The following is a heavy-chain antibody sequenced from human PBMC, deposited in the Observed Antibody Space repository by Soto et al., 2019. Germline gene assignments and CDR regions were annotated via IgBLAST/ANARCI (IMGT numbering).Heavy chain of an antibody. CDR2: IYPGDSDT. CDR1: GYSFTNYW. V-gene: IGHV5-51*01. J-gene: IGHJ6*02. D-gene: IGHD6-6*01. CDR3: AKLFTYSSSGYYYDYGMDV. Sequence: GGSLKISCKGSGYSFTNYWIGWERQMPGQGLEWMGVIYPGDSDTRYSPSFQGQVTISADKSISTAYLQWSSLNASDTAMYYCAKLFTYSSSGYYYDYGMDVWGQGTTVTVSS.